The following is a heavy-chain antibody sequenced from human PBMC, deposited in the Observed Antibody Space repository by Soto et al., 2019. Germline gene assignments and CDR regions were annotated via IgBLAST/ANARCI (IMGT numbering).Heavy chain of an antibody. CDR3: AREITYDYVSHTPYYFDY. J-gene: IGHJ4*02. D-gene: IGHD3-16*01. CDR1: GGSLSSGGYY. CDR2: IYYSGST. Sequence: SDTLSLTCTVSGGSLSSGGYYWSWIRQHPGKGLGWIGYIYYSGSTYYNPSLKSRVTISVDTSKNQFSLKLSSVTAADTAVYYCAREITYDYVSHTPYYFDYWGQGTLDTVSS. V-gene: IGHV4-31*03.